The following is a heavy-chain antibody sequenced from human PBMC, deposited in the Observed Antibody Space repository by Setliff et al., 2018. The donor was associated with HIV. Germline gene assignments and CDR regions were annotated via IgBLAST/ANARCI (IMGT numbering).Heavy chain of an antibody. J-gene: IGHJ3*02. CDR3: TTGTGWELLGAFDI. CDR2: IKSKTDGGTA. V-gene: IGHV3-15*01. D-gene: IGHD1-26*01. Sequence: PGGSLRLSCAVSGFTFSDAWMTWVRQAPGKGLEWVGRIKSKTDGGTADYAAPVKGRFTISRDDYTLYLQMNSLKTEDTGVYFCTTGTGWELLGAFDIWGPGTMVTVSS. CDR1: GFTFSDAW.